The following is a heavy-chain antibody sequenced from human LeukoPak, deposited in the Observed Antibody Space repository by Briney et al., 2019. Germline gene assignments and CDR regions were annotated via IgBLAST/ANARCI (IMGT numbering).Heavy chain of an antibody. CDR1: GYTFTSYG. CDR2: ISAYNGNT. J-gene: IGHJ5*02. CDR3: ARDRGSGRDGYNWWFDP. Sequence: GASVKVSCKASGYTFTSYGISWVRQAPGQGLEWMGWISAYNGNTNYAQKLQGRVTMTTDTSTSTAYMELRSLRSDDTAVYYCARDRGSGRDGYNWWFDPWGQGTLVTVSS. D-gene: IGHD5-24*01. V-gene: IGHV1-18*01.